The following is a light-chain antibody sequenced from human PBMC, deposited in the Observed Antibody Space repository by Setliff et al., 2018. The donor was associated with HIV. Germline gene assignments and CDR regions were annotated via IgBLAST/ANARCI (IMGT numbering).Light chain of an antibody. V-gene: IGLV2-23*02. J-gene: IGLJ3*02. CDR2: DVT. CDR3: CSFVGGDSWM. Sequence: QSALAQPASVSGPPGQSITISCTGSSSDVGYYESVSWYQHHPGEVPKLIIYDVTKRPSGVSSRFSGSKSGNTASLTISGLHSEDEADYYCCSFVGGDSWMFGGGTKVTVL. CDR1: SSDVGYYES.